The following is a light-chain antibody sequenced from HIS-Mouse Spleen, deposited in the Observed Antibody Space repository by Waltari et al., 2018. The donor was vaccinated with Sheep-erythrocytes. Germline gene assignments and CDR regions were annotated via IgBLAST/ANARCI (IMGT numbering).Light chain of an antibody. V-gene: IGLV2-8*01. CDR3: CSYAGSYNNV. CDR2: DVS. Sequence: QSALTQPPSASGSPGQSVTISCTGTSSDVGGYNYVSWYQQHPGKAPKLMSYDVSKRPPRVPDRLSDSKTGNTASLTISGLQAEDEDNYYCCSYAGSYNNVCGTRTKVTVL. CDR1: SSDVGGYNY. J-gene: IGLJ1*01.